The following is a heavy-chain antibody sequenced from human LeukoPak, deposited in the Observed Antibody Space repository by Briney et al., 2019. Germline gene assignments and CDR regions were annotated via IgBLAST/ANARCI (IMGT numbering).Heavy chain of an antibody. Sequence: PSETLSLTCTVSGGSISSSNYYWGWIRQPPGKGLKWIGTISYSGSTYYNPSLKSRITISVDTSKNQFSLRLSSVTAADTSLYYCARHIQGANVCDYWGQGTLVTVPS. CDR2: ISYSGST. CDR1: GGSISSSNYY. CDR3: ARHIQGANVCDY. V-gene: IGHV4-39*01. J-gene: IGHJ4*02. D-gene: IGHD2-21*01.